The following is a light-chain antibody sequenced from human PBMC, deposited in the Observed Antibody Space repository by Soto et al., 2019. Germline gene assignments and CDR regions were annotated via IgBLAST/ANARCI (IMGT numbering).Light chain of an antibody. Sequence: VVMTQSPATLSVSPGQRATLTCWASHSVSSNLAWYQQKPGQAPRLLIYSASIRATGIPARFSGSGSGTEFTLTINSLQSKDFAVYYCQQYNDWYTFGQGTKLEI. J-gene: IGKJ2*01. CDR1: HSVSSN. V-gene: IGKV3-15*01. CDR2: SAS. CDR3: QQYNDWYT.